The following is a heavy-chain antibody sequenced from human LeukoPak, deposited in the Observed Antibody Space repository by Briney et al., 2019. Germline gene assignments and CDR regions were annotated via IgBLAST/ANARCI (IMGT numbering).Heavy chain of an antibody. Sequence: SETLSLTCTVSGGSISSSSYYWGWIRQPPGKGLEWIGSIYYSGSTYYNPSLKSRVTISVDTSKNQFSLKLSSVTAADTAVYYRARAGDYFYYYYMDVWGKGTTVTVSS. CDR1: GGSISSSSYY. CDR2: IYYSGST. CDR3: ARAGDYFYYYYMDV. D-gene: IGHD4-17*01. V-gene: IGHV4-39*01. J-gene: IGHJ6*03.